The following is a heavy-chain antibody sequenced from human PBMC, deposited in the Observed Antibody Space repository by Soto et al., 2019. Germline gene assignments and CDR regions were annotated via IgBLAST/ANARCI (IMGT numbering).Heavy chain of an antibody. J-gene: IGHJ4*02. V-gene: IGHV4-39*01. CDR2: IYYRGNA. CDR3: ARLEGMATISYYFDF. D-gene: IGHD2-8*01. CDR1: DDSINSDKYY. Sequence: QLQLQESGPGLVKPSETLSLTCSVSDDSINSDKYYWGWIRQPPGKGLEWIGSIYYRGNAYYNPSLQTRVKISLDKYKSQFSLKLNSVTAADSAVYFCARLEGMATISYYFDFWGPGALVTVSS.